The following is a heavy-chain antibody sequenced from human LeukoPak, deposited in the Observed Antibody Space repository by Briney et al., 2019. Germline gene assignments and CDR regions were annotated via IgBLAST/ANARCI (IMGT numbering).Heavy chain of an antibody. V-gene: IGHV3-23*01. D-gene: IGHD2-2*01. Sequence: GGSLRLSCAASGFTFDDYAMHWVRQAPGKGLEWVSAISGSGGSTYYADSVKGRFTISRDNSKNTLYLQMNSLRAEDTAVYYCAKSLGYCSSTSCCLPDYWGQGTLVTVSS. CDR2: ISGSGGST. CDR3: AKSLGYCSSTSCCLPDY. CDR1: GFTFDDYA. J-gene: IGHJ4*01.